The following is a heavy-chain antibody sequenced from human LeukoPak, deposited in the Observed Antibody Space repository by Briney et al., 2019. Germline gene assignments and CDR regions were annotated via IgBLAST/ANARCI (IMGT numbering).Heavy chain of an antibody. Sequence: GTSLRLSCAASGFTFIIDAMRWGRQAPRKGLEWVAVISYDGSTKYQADSAKGGLPNPKAHSKNRPYLRMNSLSVEDTPVYYCARQGGMGAYDIWGRGTVVTVYS. CDR1: GFTFIIDA. D-gene: IGHD2-15*01. CDR2: ISYDGSTK. J-gene: IGHJ3*02. CDR3: ARQGGMGAYDI. V-gene: IGHV3-30*04.